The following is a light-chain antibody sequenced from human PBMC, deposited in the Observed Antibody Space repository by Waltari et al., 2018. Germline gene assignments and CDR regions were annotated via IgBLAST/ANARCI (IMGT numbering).Light chain of an antibody. Sequence: DIVMTQSPDSLAVSLGEKATINCKSNQSLLYNSNNKNYLAWYQQKPGQPLKLFFYWASSRESGVPDRFSGSGSVTDFTLTIGSLQAEDVAVYYCQQYYTAPYTFGQGTKLEIK. J-gene: IGKJ2*01. CDR3: QQYYTAPYT. CDR2: WAS. CDR1: QSLLYNSNNKNY. V-gene: IGKV4-1*01.